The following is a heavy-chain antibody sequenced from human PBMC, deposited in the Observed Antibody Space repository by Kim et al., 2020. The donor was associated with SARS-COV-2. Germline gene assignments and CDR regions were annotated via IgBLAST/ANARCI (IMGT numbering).Heavy chain of an antibody. J-gene: IGHJ4*02. CDR3: SSGYDYSY. Sequence: YSGGTYYNPSLKSRVTISVDTSKNQFSRKLSSVTAADTAVYYCSSGYDYSYWGQGTLVTVSS. CDR2: YSGGT. D-gene: IGHD5-12*01. V-gene: IGHV4-39*01.